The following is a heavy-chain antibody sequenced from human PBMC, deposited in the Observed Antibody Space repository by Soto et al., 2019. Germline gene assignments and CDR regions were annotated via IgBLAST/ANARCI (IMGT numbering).Heavy chain of an antibody. V-gene: IGHV3-23*01. D-gene: IGHD3-3*01. Sequence: EVQLLESGGGLVQPGGSLRLSCAASGFTFSSYAMSWVRQAPGKGLEWVSAISGSGGSTYYADSVKGRFTISRDNSKHTLYLQMNSLRAEDTAVYYCAKEDRDFWRGYQLRYYGMDVWGQGTTVTVSS. CDR2: ISGSGGST. CDR1: GFTFSSYA. J-gene: IGHJ6*02. CDR3: AKEDRDFWRGYQLRYYGMDV.